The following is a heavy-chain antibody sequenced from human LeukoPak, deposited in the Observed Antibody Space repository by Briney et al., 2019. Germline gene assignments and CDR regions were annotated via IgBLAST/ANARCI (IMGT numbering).Heavy chain of an antibody. CDR1: GGTFSSYA. Sequence: GASVKVSCKASGGTFSSYAISWVRQAPGQGLEWMGRIIPILGIANYAQKFQGRVTITADKSTSTAYMELSSLRSEDTAVYYCARAYYYGSGSYGYWGQGTLVTVSS. J-gene: IGHJ4*02. V-gene: IGHV1-69*04. CDR2: IIPILGIA. D-gene: IGHD3-10*01. CDR3: ARAYYYGSGSYGY.